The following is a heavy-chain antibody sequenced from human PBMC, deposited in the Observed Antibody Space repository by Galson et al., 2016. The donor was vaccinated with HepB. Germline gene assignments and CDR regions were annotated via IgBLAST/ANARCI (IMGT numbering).Heavy chain of an antibody. Sequence: SVKVSCKASGYTFTNYGISWVRQAPGQGLEWMGWISAYNGDTSYAQKLQGRVTMTTDTSTSTAYMELRSLRSVDTAVYYCAKGGFRLLDTWGQGTLVTVSS. CDR3: AKGGFRLLDT. D-gene: IGHD3-10*01. CDR2: ISAYNGDT. CDR1: GYTFTNYG. V-gene: IGHV1-18*04. J-gene: IGHJ5*02.